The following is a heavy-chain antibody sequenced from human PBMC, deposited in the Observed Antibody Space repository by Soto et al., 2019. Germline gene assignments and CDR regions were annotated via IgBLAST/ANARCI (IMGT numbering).Heavy chain of an antibody. CDR3: AKDRGVVLSFTFDY. Sequence: EVQLVESGGGLVQPGRSLRLSCAASGFTFDDYAMHWVRQAPGKGLEWVSGISWNSGSIGYADSVKGRFTISRDNAKNPLYMQKKSLGAEDPALYYWAKDRGVVLSFTFDYWAQGPLVTVSS. V-gene: IGHV3-9*01. J-gene: IGHJ4*02. CDR2: ISWNSGSI. D-gene: IGHD2-15*01. CDR1: GFTFDDYA.